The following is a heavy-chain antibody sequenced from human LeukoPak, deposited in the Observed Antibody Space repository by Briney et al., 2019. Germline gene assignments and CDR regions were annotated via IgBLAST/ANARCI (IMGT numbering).Heavy chain of an antibody. Sequence: PSETLSLTCTVSGGSISSDLYYWNWIRQPAGKGLEWIGRFYNSGRTNFNPSLKSRVTISADTSKNQFSLKLRSVTAADTAVHYCARGDLKSDWFDPWGQGTLAIVST. CDR2: FYNSGRT. V-gene: IGHV4-61*02. D-gene: IGHD3-3*01. J-gene: IGHJ5*02. CDR3: ARGDLKSDWFDP. CDR1: GGSISSDLYY.